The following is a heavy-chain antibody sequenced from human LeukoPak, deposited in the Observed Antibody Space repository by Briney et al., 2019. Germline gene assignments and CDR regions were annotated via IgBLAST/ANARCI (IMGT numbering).Heavy chain of an antibody. V-gene: IGHV4-59*12. CDR2: IYSSGST. CDR3: ARPYYDSSGYYHDAFDI. D-gene: IGHD3-22*01. CDR1: GGSISNYY. J-gene: IGHJ3*02. Sequence: SETLSLTCTVSGGSISNYYWSWIRQPPGKGLEWIGHIYSSGSTNYNPSLKSRVTISVDTSKNQISLKLSSVTAADTAVYYCARPYYDSSGYYHDAFDIWGQGTMVTVSS.